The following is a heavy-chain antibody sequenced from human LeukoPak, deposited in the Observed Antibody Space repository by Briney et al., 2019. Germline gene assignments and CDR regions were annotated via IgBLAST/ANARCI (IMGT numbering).Heavy chain of an antibody. J-gene: IGHJ4*02. D-gene: IGHD4-17*01. CDR2: ISSSSSYI. Sequence: GRSLRLSCAASGFTFSSYSMNWVRHAPGKGLEWVSSISSSSSYIYYADSVKGRFTISRDNAKNSLYLQMNSLRAEDTAVYYCARDLYGDYDVCFDYWGQGTLVTVSS. CDR1: GFTFSSYS. CDR3: ARDLYGDYDVCFDY. V-gene: IGHV3-21*01.